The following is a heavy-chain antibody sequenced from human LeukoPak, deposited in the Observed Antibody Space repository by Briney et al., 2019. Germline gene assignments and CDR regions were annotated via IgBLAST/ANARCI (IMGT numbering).Heavy chain of an antibody. CDR2: IHYRGSP. CDR3: ARMGQQLADD. D-gene: IGHD6-13*01. Sequence: PSETLSLTCTVSDGSISGFYWSWIRQPPGKGLEWIGYIHYRGSPSYNPALKSRVTISVDTSKSQFSLKLNSVTAADTAVYYCARMGQQLADDWGQGTLVTVSS. CDR1: DGSISGFY. V-gene: IGHV4-59*01. J-gene: IGHJ4*02.